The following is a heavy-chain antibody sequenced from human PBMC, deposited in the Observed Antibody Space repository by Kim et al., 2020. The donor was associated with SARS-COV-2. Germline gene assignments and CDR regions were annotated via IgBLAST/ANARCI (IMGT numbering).Heavy chain of an antibody. CDR1: GFTFSSYA. CDR2: ISYDGSNK. Sequence: GGSLRLSCAASGFTFSSYAMHWVRQAPGKGLEWVAVISYDGSNKYYADSVKGRFTIPRDNSKNTLYLQMNSLRAEDTAVYYCARPARGGYGSPVWFDPWGQGTLVTVSS. CDR3: ARPARGGYGSPVWFDP. V-gene: IGHV3-30*04. D-gene: IGHD3-10*01. J-gene: IGHJ5*02.